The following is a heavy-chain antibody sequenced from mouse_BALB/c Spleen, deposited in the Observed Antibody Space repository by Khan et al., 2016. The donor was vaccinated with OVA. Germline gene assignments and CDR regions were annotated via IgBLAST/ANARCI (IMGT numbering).Heavy chain of an antibody. CDR3: PRHQGDDGHNPYFDY. V-gene: IGHV5-6-4*01. CDR1: GFSFSSYS. CDR2: ISSGGTYT. Sequence: EVELVESGGGLVRPGGSLKLSCAASGFSFSSYSMSWVRQTPEKRLEWVATISSGGTYTYYPDSVKGRFTISRDNAKNTLYLQMSSLKSEDTAMYYCPRHQGDDGHNPYFDYWGQGTTLTVSS. J-gene: IGHJ2*01. D-gene: IGHD2-2*01.